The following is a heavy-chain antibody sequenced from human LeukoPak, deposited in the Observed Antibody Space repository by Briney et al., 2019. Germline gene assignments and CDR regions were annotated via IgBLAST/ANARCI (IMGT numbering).Heavy chain of an antibody. V-gene: IGHV4-61*05. Sequence: SETLSLTSTVSGGSISSSSYYWGWIRQPPGKGLEWIGYIYYSGSTNYNPSLKSRVTISVDTSKNQFSLKLSSVTAADTAVYYCASLQGTYYFDYWGQGTLVTVSS. J-gene: IGHJ4*02. CDR1: GGSISSSSYY. CDR2: IYYSGST. D-gene: IGHD1-1*01. CDR3: ASLQGTYYFDY.